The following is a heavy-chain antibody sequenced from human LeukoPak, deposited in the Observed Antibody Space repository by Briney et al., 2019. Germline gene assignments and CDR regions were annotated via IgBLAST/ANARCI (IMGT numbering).Heavy chain of an antibody. Sequence: PGGSLRLSCAASKFSFSNYWMFWVRQAPGKGLVWVSRINSDGSTTDYADSVQGRFTISRDNAKNTLYLEMNSLRAEDTAVYYCARDVSAAVMPYYYHGMDVWGQGTTVTVSS. CDR3: ARDVSAAVMPYYYHGMDV. CDR1: KFSFSNYW. CDR2: INSDGSTT. D-gene: IGHD2-21*01. J-gene: IGHJ6*02. V-gene: IGHV3-74*01.